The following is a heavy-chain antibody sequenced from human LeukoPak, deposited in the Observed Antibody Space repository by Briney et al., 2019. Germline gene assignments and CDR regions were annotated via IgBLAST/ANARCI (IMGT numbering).Heavy chain of an antibody. CDR2: INPNSGGT. Sequence: GASVKVSCKASGYTFTGYYMHWVRQAPGQGLEWMGWINPNSGGTNYAQKFQGWVTMTRDTSISTAYMELSRLRSDDTAVYYCARGYCSGGSCYYGAYYFDYWGQGTLVTVSS. CDR1: GYTFTGYY. CDR3: ARGYCSGGSCYYGAYYFDY. J-gene: IGHJ4*02. D-gene: IGHD2-15*01. V-gene: IGHV1-2*04.